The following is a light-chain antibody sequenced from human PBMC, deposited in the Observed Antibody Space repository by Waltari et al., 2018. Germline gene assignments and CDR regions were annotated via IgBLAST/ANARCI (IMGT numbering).Light chain of an antibody. CDR1: TSYIRSQT. J-gene: IGLJ2*01. CDR3: AAWDDRLNGPV. CDR2: SRN. Sequence: PVLTQPLSASRSPGQLVTISFSGTTSYIRSQTVNWYQQFPGTAPKLLINSRNKRPSGVPDRFSGSKSVTSASLAISVLQSEDEADYFCAAWDDRLNGPVFGGGTQLTVL. V-gene: IGLV1-44*01.